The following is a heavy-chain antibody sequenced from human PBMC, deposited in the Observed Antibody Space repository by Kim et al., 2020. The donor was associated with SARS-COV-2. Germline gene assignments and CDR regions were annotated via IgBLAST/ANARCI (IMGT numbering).Heavy chain of an antibody. J-gene: IGHJ4*02. CDR3: ARGGLWELLIHFDY. V-gene: IGHV3-30*04. CDR2: ISYDGSNK. CDR1: GFTFSSYA. D-gene: IGHD1-26*01. Sequence: GGSLRLSCAASGFTFSSYAMHWVRQAPGKGLEWVAVISYDGSNKYYADSVKGRFTISRDNSKNTLYLQMNSLRAEDTAVYYCARGGLWELLIHFDYWGQGTLVTVSS.